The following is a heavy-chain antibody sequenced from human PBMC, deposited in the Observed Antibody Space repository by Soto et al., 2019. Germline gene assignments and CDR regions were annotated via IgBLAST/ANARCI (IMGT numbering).Heavy chain of an antibody. CDR1: GYTFTSYD. CDR3: AKLTHLGLEHTGFLDY. V-gene: IGHV1-8*01. J-gene: IGHJ4*02. CDR2: MNPNSGNT. D-gene: IGHD1-1*01. Sequence: GASVKVSCKASGYTFTSYDINWVRQATGQGLEWMGWMNPNSGNTVYAQKFQGRVTMTRNTSMNQFSLELRSVTAADTAVYYCAKLTHLGLEHTGFLDYWGQGALVTVSS.